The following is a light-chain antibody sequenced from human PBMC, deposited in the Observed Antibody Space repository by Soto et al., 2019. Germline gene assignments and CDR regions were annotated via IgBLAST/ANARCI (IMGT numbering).Light chain of an antibody. Sequence: QSVLTQPPSVSGAPGQRVTISCTGGSSNIGAGYDVHWYQQLPGTAPKLLIYGNNNRPSGVPDRFSGSKSGTSGTLAITGLQAEDEADYYCQSYAIGRSGSLFGTGTKLTVL. J-gene: IGLJ1*01. V-gene: IGLV1-40*01. CDR2: GNN. CDR1: SSNIGAGYD. CDR3: QSYAIGRSGSL.